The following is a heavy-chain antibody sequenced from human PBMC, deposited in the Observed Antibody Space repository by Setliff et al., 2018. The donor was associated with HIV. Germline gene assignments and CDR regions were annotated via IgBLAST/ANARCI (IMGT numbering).Heavy chain of an antibody. Sequence: SETLSLTCTVSRGSISAYYWSWIRQPPGGTLEWIGYIYYAGATNYNPSLKSRVTISIDTSKNQFSLKLKSLTAADTALYYCAGSPAVRGIEYFQQWGQGTLVTVSS. CDR1: RGSISAYY. D-gene: IGHD4-17*01. CDR2: IYYAGAT. J-gene: IGHJ1*01. V-gene: IGHV4-59*08. CDR3: AGSPAVRGIEYFQQ.